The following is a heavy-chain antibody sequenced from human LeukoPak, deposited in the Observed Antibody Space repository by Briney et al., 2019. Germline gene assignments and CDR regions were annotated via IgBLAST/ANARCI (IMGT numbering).Heavy chain of an antibody. J-gene: IGHJ4*02. Sequence: GASVKVSCKASGYTFTSYAMNWVRQAPGQGLEWMGWINTNTGNPTYAQGFTGRFVFSLGTSVSTAYLQISSLKAEDTAVYYCAREAGVLRFPRYYFDYWGQGTLVTVSS. V-gene: IGHV7-4-1*02. CDR1: GYTFTSYA. CDR3: AREAGVLRFPRYYFDY. CDR2: INTNTGNP. D-gene: IGHD3-3*01.